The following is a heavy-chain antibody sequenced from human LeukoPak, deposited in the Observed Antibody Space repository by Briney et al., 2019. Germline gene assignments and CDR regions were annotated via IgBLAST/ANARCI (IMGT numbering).Heavy chain of an antibody. V-gene: IGHV4-38-2*02. J-gene: IGHJ4*02. CDR1: GYSISSGYY. CDR3: ARGRGQQLGNFDY. CDR2: MYHSGST. Sequence: KPSETLSLTCTVSGYSISSGYYWGWIRQPPGKGLEWIESMYHSGSTYYNPSLKSRVTMSVDTSKNQFSLKLSSVTAADTAVYYCARGRGQQLGNFDYWGQGILVTVPS. D-gene: IGHD6-13*01.